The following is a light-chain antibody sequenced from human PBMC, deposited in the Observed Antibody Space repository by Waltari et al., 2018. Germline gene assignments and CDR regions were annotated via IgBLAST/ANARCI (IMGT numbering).Light chain of an antibody. CDR2: GPD. CDR1: SLRRYY. CDR3: HSRETFSTRL. V-gene: IGLV3-19*01. Sequence: SSDLTQDPSLSVALGQTVRITCQGDSLRRYYESWYQQRPGKAPILVLYGPDNRPSGIPDRFSGSTSGNTASLTITGAQAEDEADYYCHSRETFSTRLFGGGTRLTV. J-gene: IGLJ2*01.